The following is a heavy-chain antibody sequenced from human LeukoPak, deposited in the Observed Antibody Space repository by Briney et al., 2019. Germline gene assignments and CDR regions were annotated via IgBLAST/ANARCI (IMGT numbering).Heavy chain of an antibody. J-gene: IGHJ4*02. Sequence: GGSLRLSCAASGFTFSSYSMNWVRQAPGKGLEWVSSISSSSSYIYYADSVKGRFTISRDNAKNTLYLQMNSLRDEDTAVYYCARGLGIFDHGDYPGGIYWGQGTLVPVSS. CDR2: ISSSSSYI. D-gene: IGHD4-17*01. CDR3: ARGLGIFDHGDYPGGIY. CDR1: GFTFSSYS. V-gene: IGHV3-21*01.